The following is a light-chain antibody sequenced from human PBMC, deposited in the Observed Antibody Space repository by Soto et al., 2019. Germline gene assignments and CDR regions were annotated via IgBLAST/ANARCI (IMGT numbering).Light chain of an antibody. V-gene: IGKV3-15*01. J-gene: IGKJ1*01. CDR2: GAA. CDR3: QQYHNWPA. CDR1: QSVFSS. Sequence: EIVMTQSPVTLSVSPGERATLSCRASQSVFSSLAWYPQKPGPAPRPLIYGAATRATGIPARFRCSGSGTEFTLTISSLQSEDFAVYYCQQYHNWPAFGQGTKVDIK.